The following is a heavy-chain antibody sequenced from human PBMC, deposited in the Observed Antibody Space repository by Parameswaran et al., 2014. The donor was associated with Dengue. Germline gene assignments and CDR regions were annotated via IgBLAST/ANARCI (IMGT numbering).Heavy chain of an antibody. Sequence: GSLRLSCAAFGFTFSSYSMNWVRQAPGKGLEWVSSISSSGNSIYYADSVKGRFTISRDNAKNSLYLQMSSLRAEDTAVYYCAREYGSSWYWSYYGMDVWGQGTTVTVSS. CDR3: AREYGSSWYWSYYGMDV. CDR2: ISSSGNSI. J-gene: IGHJ6*02. V-gene: IGHV3-21*01. D-gene: IGHD6-13*01. CDR1: GFTFSSYS.